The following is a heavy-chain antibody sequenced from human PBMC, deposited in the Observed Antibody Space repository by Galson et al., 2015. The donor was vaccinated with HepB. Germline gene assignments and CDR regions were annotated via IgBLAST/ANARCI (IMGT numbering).Heavy chain of an antibody. J-gene: IGHJ3*02. CDR2: ISYDGSNK. D-gene: IGHD2-21*02. Sequence: SLRLSCAASGFTFSSYGMHWVRQAPGKGLEWVAVISYDGSNKYYADSVKGRFTISRDNSKNTLYLQMNSLRAEDTAVYYCAALHSEYCGGDCYSDAFDIWGQGTMVTVSS. CDR1: GFTFSSYG. CDR3: AALHSEYCGGDCYSDAFDI. V-gene: IGHV3-30*03.